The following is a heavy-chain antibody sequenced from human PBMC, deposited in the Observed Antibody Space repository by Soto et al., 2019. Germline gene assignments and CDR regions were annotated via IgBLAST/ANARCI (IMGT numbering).Heavy chain of an antibody. CDR1: GDTLSELS. CDR3: AAERLGFCDTDNCFRHYLDS. J-gene: IGHJ4*02. D-gene: IGHD2-15*01. Sequence: QVQLIQSGAEVKKPGASVKVSCKVSGDTLSELSIHWVRQASGKGLEWMGSFDPEDQETVYAQKFQGRVTLTEDTSTDTAYMEVTSLRSEDTATYYCAAERLGFCDTDNCFRHYLDSWGQGTQVIISS. V-gene: IGHV1-24*01. CDR2: FDPEDQET.